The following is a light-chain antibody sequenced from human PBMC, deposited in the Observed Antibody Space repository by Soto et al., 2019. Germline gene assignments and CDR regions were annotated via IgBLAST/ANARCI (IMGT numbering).Light chain of an antibody. CDR2: GAS. CDR1: QSVSRSY. CDR3: QQYGSSPS. J-gene: IGKJ3*01. V-gene: IGKV3-20*01. Sequence: ESVLTQSPGTLSLSPGVRATLSCRASQSVSRSYLAWYQQKPGQAPRLLIYGASSRATGIPDRFSGSGSGTDFTLTISRLEPEDFAVYYCQQYGSSPSFGPGTKVDIK.